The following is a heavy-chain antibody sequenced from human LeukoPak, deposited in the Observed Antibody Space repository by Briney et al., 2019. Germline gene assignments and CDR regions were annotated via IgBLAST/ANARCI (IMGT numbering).Heavy chain of an antibody. CDR1: GYTFTSYD. V-gene: IGHV1-8*01. D-gene: IGHD6-6*01. J-gene: IGHJ6*03. CDR2: MNPNSGNT. Sequence: ASVKVSCKASGYTFTSYDINWVRQATGQGLEWMGWMNPNSGNTGYAQKFQGRVTMTRNTSISTAYMELSSLRSEDTAVYYCARFGALFGSSSKYYYMDVWGKGTTVTVSS. CDR3: ARFGALFGSSSKYYYMDV.